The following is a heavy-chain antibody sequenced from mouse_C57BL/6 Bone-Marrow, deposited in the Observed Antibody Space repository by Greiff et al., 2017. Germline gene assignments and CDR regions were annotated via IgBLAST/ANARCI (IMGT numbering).Heavy chain of an antibody. J-gene: IGHJ2*01. Sequence: DVKLVESGGGLVKPGGSLKLSCAASGFTFSSYAMSWVRQTPEKRLEWVATISDGGSYTYYTDNVKGRFTISRDKAKNNMYLQMSHLKSEDTTMDYCARETGYWGQGTTLTVSS. V-gene: IGHV5-4*03. CDR1: GFTFSSYA. CDR3: ARETGY. CDR2: ISDGGSYT.